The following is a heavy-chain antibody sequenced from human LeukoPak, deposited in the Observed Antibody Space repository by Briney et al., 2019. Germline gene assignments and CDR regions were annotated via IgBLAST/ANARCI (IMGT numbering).Heavy chain of an antibody. D-gene: IGHD5-12*01. CDR2: INSDGSSI. CDR3: AREGRVSGYDFFC. V-gene: IGHV3-74*01. J-gene: IGHJ4*02. CDR1: GFTFSSYW. Sequence: GGSLRLSCAASGFTFSSYWMHWVRQAPGKGLVWVSRINSDGSSITYADSVKGRFTISRDNSKNTLFLQMNSLRVEDTAVHYCAREGRVSGYDFFCWGQGTLVTVSS.